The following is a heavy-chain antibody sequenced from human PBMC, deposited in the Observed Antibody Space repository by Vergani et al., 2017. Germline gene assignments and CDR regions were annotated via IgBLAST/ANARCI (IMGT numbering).Heavy chain of an antibody. Sequence: EVQLLESGGGLVQPGGSLRLSCAASGFTFSSYAMSWVRQAPGKGLERVSAISGSGGSTYYADSVKGRFTIARDNSKNSLYLQMNSLRAEDTAVYYCARGLRIGTVYYGMDVWGQGTTVTVSS. J-gene: IGHJ6*02. CDR1: GFTFSSYA. CDR2: ISGSGGST. D-gene: IGHD6-13*01. CDR3: ARGLRIGTVYYGMDV. V-gene: IGHV3-23*01.